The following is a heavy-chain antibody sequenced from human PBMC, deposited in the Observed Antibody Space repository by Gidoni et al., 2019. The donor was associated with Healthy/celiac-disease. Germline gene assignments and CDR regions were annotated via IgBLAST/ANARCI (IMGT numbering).Heavy chain of an antibody. J-gene: IGHJ4*02. D-gene: IGHD6-13*01. CDR1: GGSFSGYY. Sequence: QVQLQQWGAGLLKPSVTLSLTCAVYGGSFSGYYWSWIRQPPGKGLEWIGEINHSGSTHYNPSLKSRVTISVDTSKNQFSLKLSSVTAADTAVYYCASIAAAGHAAFGYWGQGTLVTVSS. CDR3: ASIAAAGHAAFGY. CDR2: INHSGST. V-gene: IGHV4-34*01.